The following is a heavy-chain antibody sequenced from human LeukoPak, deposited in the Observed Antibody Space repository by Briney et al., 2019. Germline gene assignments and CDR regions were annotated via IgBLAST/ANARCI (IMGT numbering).Heavy chain of an antibody. Sequence: GGSLRLSCAASEFTFSSYSMNWVRQAPGKGLEWVSSITGSSSYIYYADSVKGRFTISRENAKNSLYLQMNSLTAGDTAVYYCVRGGIQVSGIDEIDYWGQGTLVTVSS. CDR2: ITGSSSYI. CDR1: EFTFSSYS. J-gene: IGHJ4*02. V-gene: IGHV3-21*01. CDR3: VRGGIQVSGIDEIDY. D-gene: IGHD6-19*01.